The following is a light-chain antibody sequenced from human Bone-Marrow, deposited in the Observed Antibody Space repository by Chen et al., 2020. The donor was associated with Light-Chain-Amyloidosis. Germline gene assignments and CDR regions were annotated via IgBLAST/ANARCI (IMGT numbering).Light chain of an antibody. J-gene: IGLJ2*01. Sequence: YEVTQPPSVSVSPGQTATITCSGDKLGDQYAWWYQQKQGQSPVLLIYQDDKRPSGIPERFTGFNSGNAATLAISGTQPADEADYYCQAWDSTTAYVVFGGGTKLTVL. CDR2: QDD. V-gene: IGLV3-1*01. CDR1: KLGDQY. CDR3: QAWDSTTAYVV.